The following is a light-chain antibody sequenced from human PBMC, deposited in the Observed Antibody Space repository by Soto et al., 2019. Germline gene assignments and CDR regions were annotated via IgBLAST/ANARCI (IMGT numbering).Light chain of an antibody. Sequence: EIVLTQSPATLSLSPGERAALSCRASESVSYYLAWYQQKPGQAPRLLIYDTSHRAAGIPVRFTGSGSGSGTDFTLTVSSLEPEDFAVYYCQPRAEWPGTFGPGTLVEIK. V-gene: IGKV3-11*01. CDR1: ESVSYY. CDR3: QPRAEWPGT. J-gene: IGKJ3*01. CDR2: DTS.